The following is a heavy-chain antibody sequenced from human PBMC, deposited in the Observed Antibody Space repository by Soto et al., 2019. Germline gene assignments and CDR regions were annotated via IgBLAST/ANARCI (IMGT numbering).Heavy chain of an antibody. CDR2: IYYSGTT. V-gene: IGHV4-31*03. Sequence: SENLYLTSTVSGGFISSDGFYCSWIRQHPGRGLEWIGYIYYSGTTYYNPYLKSRVTISVDTSKNQFSLKLSSVTAADTAIYYCAREPSIWGQGTLVTVS. CDR3: AREPSI. CDR1: GGFISSDGFY. J-gene: IGHJ4*02.